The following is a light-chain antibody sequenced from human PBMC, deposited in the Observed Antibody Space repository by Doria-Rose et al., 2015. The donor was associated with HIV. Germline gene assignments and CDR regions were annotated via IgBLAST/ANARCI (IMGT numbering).Light chain of an antibody. J-gene: IGKJ3*01. CDR2: CAS. CDR1: QSLLYTSKNY. V-gene: IGKV4-1*01. CDR3: QQYYDTPS. Sequence: TQSPESLGMSLGERATLNCKSNQSLLYTSKNYLAWYQQKPGQPPKLLIYCASTRQSGVTARFSGSGSGTDFTLTISSLEAEDVAVYYCQQYYDTPSFGPGTTVDIK.